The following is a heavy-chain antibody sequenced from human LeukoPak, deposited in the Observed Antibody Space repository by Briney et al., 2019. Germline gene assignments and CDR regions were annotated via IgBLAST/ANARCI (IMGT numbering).Heavy chain of an antibody. V-gene: IGHV4-61*02. CDR1: GGSISSATYY. CDR3: ARGEKWDLHAFDI. Sequence: PSQTLSLTCTVSGGSISSATYYWSWIRQPAGKGLEWIGRIYTGGSTNYNPSLKSRVTISVDTSKNQFSLKLTSVIAADRAVYYCARGEKWDLHAFDIWGQGTMVTVS. CDR2: IYTGGST. D-gene: IGHD1-26*01. J-gene: IGHJ3*02.